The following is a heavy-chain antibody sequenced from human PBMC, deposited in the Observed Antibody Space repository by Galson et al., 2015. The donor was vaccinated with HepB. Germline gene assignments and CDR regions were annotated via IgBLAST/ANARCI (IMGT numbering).Heavy chain of an antibody. V-gene: IGHV3-21*01. Sequence: SLRLSCAASGFTFSSYSMNWVRQAPGKGLEWVSSISSSSSYIYYADSVKGRFTISRDNAKNSLYLQMNSLRAEDTAVYYCARDWDLGYCSGGSCYRHAFDIWGQGTMVTVSS. J-gene: IGHJ3*02. CDR2: ISSSSSYI. D-gene: IGHD2-15*01. CDR3: ARDWDLGYCSGGSCYRHAFDI. CDR1: GFTFSSYS.